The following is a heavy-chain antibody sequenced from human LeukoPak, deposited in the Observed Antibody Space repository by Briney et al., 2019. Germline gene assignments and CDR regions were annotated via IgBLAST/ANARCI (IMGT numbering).Heavy chain of an antibody. CDR3: ARWGRGSGSFNWFDP. Sequence: KPSETLSLTCAVSGGSISDYYWSWIRQPPGKGLELIGYIHYTGNTNYNPSLKSRITIPVDTSKNQFSLKVTSMTAADTAIYYCARWGRGSGSFNWFDPWGQGTLVTVSS. J-gene: IGHJ5*02. CDR2: IHYTGNT. V-gene: IGHV4-59*13. CDR1: GGSISDYY. D-gene: IGHD3-10*01.